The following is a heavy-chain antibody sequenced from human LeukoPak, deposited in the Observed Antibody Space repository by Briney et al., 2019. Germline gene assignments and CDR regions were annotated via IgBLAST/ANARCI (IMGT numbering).Heavy chain of an antibody. J-gene: IGHJ4*02. CDR3: AKNDLGYCSGGSCYVDY. D-gene: IGHD2-15*01. Sequence: GGSLRLSCAASGFTFSSYAMSWVRQAPGKGLEWVSAISGSGGSTYYADSVKGRFTISRDNSKNTPYLQMNSLRAEDTAVYYCAKNDLGYCSGGSCYVDYWGQGTLVTVSS. CDR1: GFTFSSYA. V-gene: IGHV3-23*01. CDR2: ISGSGGST.